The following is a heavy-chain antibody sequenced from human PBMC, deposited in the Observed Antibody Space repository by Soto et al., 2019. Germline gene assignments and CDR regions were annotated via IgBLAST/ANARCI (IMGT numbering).Heavy chain of an antibody. V-gene: IGHV5-51*01. CDR1: GYSFTSYW. Sequence: GESLKISCKGSGYSFTSYWIGWVRQMPGKGLEWMGIIYPGDSDTRYSPSFQGQVTITRDTSASTAYMELSSLRSEDTAVYYCASEPCSGGSCYVDLDYWGQGALVTVSS. J-gene: IGHJ4*02. D-gene: IGHD2-15*01. CDR3: ASEPCSGGSCYVDLDY. CDR2: IYPGDSDT.